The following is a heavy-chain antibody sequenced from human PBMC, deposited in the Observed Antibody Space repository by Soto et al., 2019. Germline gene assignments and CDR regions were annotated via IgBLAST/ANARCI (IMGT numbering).Heavy chain of an antibody. Sequence: EVQLVESGGGLVKPGGSLRLSCAASGFTFSNAWMSWVRQAPGKGLEWVGRIKSKTDGGTTDYAEPVKGRFPISRDDSKNTLYLQMNSLKTEDTAVYYCTTGGIAGGYYMDVWGKGTTVTVSS. CDR2: IKSKTDGGTT. J-gene: IGHJ6*03. CDR1: GFTFSNAW. D-gene: IGHD6-13*01. V-gene: IGHV3-15*01. CDR3: TTGGIAGGYYMDV.